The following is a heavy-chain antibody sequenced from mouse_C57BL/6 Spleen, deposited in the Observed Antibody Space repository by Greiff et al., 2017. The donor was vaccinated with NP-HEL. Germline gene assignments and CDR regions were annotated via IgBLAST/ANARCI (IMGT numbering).Heavy chain of an antibody. V-gene: IGHV5-9-1*02. Sequence: EVQVVESGEGLVKPGGSLKLSCAASGFTFSSYAMSWVRQTPEKRLEWVAYISSGGDYIYYADTVKGRFTLSRDNARNTLYLQMSSLKSEDTAMYYCTRDLAYFDYWGQGTTLTVSS. CDR1: GFTFSSYA. CDR2: ISSGGDYI. J-gene: IGHJ2*01. CDR3: TRDLAYFDY.